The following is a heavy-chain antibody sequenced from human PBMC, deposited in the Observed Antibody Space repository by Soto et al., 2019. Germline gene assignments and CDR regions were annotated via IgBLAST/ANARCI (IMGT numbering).Heavy chain of an antibody. CDR3: ARALGYCSSTSCYYGVGTRFEP. V-gene: IGHV4-30-2*01. D-gene: IGHD2-2*01. CDR2: IYHSGST. CDR1: GGSISSGGYS. Sequence: PSETLSLTCAASGGSISSGGYSWSWIRQPPGKGLEWIGYIYHSGSTYYNPSLKSRVTISVDRSKNQFSLKLSSVTAADTAVYYCARALGYCSSTSCYYGVGTRFEPWGQGTLVTVSS. J-gene: IGHJ5*02.